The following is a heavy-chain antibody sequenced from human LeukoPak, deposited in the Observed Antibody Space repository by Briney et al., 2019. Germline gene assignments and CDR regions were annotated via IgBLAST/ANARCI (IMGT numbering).Heavy chain of an antibody. CDR3: ARGNSGHCTGATCYALDY. CDR1: GFTSSSYA. CDR2: ISDDFGT. Sequence: PGGSLRLSCAASGFTSSSYAMSFVRRAPGKGLGWVSAISDDFGTYHADCAKGRFTISRDKSRNTLYLQMTSLRAEDTAVYYCARGNSGHCTGATCYALDYWGQGTLVTVSS. V-gene: IGHV3-23*01. D-gene: IGHD2-2*01. J-gene: IGHJ4*02.